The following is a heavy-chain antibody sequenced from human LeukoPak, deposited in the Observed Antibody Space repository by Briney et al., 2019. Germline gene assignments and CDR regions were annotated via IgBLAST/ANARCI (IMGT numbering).Heavy chain of an antibody. J-gene: IGHJ4*02. Sequence: GGSLRLSCTVSGFTVSSNSMSWVRQAPGKGLEWVSFIYSDNTHYSDSVKGRFTISRDNAKNSLYLQMNSLRAEDTAVYYCAKQQVVRGLFWGQGTLVTVSS. CDR2: IYSDNT. CDR3: AKQQVVRGLF. CDR1: GFTVSSNS. D-gene: IGHD4-23*01. V-gene: IGHV3-66*04.